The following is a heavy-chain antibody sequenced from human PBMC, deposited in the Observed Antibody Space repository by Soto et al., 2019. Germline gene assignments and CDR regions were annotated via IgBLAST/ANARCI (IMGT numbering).Heavy chain of an antibody. CDR1: GWAASVYY. V-gene: IGHV4-4*07. D-gene: IGHD3-22*01. Sequence: LGNPSLTSPLTGWAASVYYLTWMRPSPGGGLEWIGRIYSSGSTNYNPSLKSRVTISLDTSMNHFSLRLSSVTAMYYCARQIYDSDTGPNFQYYFDSWGQGTPVTVSS. CDR2: IYSSGST. J-gene: IGHJ4*02. CDR3: ARQIYDSDTGPNFQYYFDS.